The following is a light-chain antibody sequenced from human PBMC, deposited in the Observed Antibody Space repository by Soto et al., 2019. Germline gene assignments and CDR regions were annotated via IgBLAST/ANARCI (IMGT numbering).Light chain of an antibody. J-gene: IGKJ1*01. V-gene: IGKV1-5*03. Sequence: DKQMNNSPSTLSAYVGDRVTITCRASQSISNWLAWHQQKPGKAPKLLIYKASTLESGVPSRFSGSGYGTEFTLTISSLQPDDFATYYCQQYNSYRAFGQGTKVDIK. CDR2: KAS. CDR3: QQYNSYRA. CDR1: QSISNW.